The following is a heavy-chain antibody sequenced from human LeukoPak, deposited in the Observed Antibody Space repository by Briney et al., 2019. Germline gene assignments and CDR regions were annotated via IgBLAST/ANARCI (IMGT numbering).Heavy chain of an antibody. CDR2: INHSGST. V-gene: IGHV4-34*01. Sequence: PSETLSLTCAAYGGSFSGYYWSWIRQPPGKGLEWIGEINHSGSTNYNPSLKSLVTISVDTSKNQFSLKVNSVTAADTAIYYCARDWIHNWFDPWGQGTLVTVSS. CDR1: GGSFSGYY. CDR3: ARDWIHNWFDP. D-gene: IGHD5-18*01. J-gene: IGHJ5*02.